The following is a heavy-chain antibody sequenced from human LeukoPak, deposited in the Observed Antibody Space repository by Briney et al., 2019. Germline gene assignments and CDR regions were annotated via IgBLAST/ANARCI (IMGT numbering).Heavy chain of an antibody. V-gene: IGHV4-61*02. J-gene: IGHJ4*02. CDR2: IYTSGST. Sequence: SQTLSLTCTVSGGSISSGSYYWSWIRQPAGKGLEWIGRIYTSGSTNYNPSLKSRVTISVDTSKNHFSLKLSSVTAADTAVYYCARSRIEVAGTGGFDYWGQGTLVTVSS. CDR3: ARSRIEVAGTGGFDY. D-gene: IGHD6-19*01. CDR1: GGSISSGSYY.